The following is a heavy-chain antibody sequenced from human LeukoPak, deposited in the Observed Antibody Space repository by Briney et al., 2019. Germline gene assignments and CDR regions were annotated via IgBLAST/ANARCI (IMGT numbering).Heavy chain of an antibody. D-gene: IGHD2-15*01. V-gene: IGHV3-21*01. CDR3: ARDGSRHCSGGSCFHFAY. CDR2: ISGSSSYI. Sequence: PGRSLRLSCAASGLTFSTYSMNWARHAPGKGLEWVSSISGSSSYIYYADSVKGRFTISRDNAKNSLFLQMNSLRAEDTAVYYCARDGSRHCSGGSCFHFAYWGQGTLVTVSS. J-gene: IGHJ4*02. CDR1: GLTFSTYS.